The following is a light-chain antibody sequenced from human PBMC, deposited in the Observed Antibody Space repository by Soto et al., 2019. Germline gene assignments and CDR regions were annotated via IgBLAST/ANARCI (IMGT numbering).Light chain of an antibody. V-gene: IGKV1-5*03. CDR3: QQYNTYSWT. CDR1: QSISSW. J-gene: IGKJ1*01. CDR2: KAS. Sequence: DIQMTQSPSTVSASVGDRIRITCRASQSISSWLAWYQQKPGKAPKLLIYKASSLESGVPSRFSGSGSGTEFTLTISSLQPDDFATYYCQQYNTYSWTFGQGTKVEIK.